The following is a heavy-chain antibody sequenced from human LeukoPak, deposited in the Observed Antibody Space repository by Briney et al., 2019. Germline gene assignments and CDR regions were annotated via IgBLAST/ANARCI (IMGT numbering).Heavy chain of an antibody. V-gene: IGHV3-11*04. CDR1: GFTFSDYY. CDR2: ISSSGSTI. CDR3: ARDMEMATISGFDY. D-gene: IGHD5-12*01. J-gene: IGHJ4*02. Sequence: SPGGSLRLSCAASGFTFSDYYMSWIRQAPGKGLEWVSYISSSGSTIYYADSVKGRFTISRDNAKNSLYLQMNSLRAEDTAVYYCARDMEMATISGFDYWGQGTLVTVSS.